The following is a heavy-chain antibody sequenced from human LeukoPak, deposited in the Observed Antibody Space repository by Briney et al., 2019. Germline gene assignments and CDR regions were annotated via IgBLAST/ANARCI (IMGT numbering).Heavy chain of an antibody. CDR2: IYYSGST. V-gene: IGHV4-31*03. CDR3: ARVKIFGVVMPNWFDP. D-gene: IGHD3-3*01. J-gene: IGHJ5*02. Sequence: SQTLSLTCTVSGGSISSGGYYWSWIRQHPGKGLEWIGYIYYSGSTYYNPSLKSRVTISVDTSKNQFSLKLSSVTAADTAVYYCARVKIFGVVMPNWFDPWAREPWSPSPQ. CDR1: GGSISSGGYY.